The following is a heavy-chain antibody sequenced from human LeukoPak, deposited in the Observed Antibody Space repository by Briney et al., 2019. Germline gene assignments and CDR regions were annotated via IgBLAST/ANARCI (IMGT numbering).Heavy chain of an antibody. D-gene: IGHD6-13*01. CDR2: LKEDGSEK. V-gene: IGHV3-7*01. CDR3: ARVRIAAAAPYFDY. CDR1: GFTFSTYW. Sequence: GGSLRLSCAASGFTFSTYWMSWVRQAPGKGLEWVARLKEDGSEKYYVDSVKGRFTVSRDNSKNTVYLQMGSLRAEDMAVYYCARVRIAAAAPYFDYWGQGTLVTVAS. J-gene: IGHJ4*02.